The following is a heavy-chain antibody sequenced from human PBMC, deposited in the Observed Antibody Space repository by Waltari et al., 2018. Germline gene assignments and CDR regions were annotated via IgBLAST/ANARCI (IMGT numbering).Heavy chain of an antibody. CDR3: ARVRPDPYYYYYMDV. CDR2: IYYSGST. D-gene: IGHD4-17*01. J-gene: IGHJ6*03. V-gene: IGHV4-59*01. CDR1: GGSISSYY. Sequence: QVQLQESGPGLVKPSETLSLTCTVSGGSISSYYWSWIRQPPGTGRECIGYIYYSGSTNYNPSLKGRFTISVDTSKNQFSLKLSSVTAADTAVYYCARVRPDPYYYYYMDVWGKGTTVTISS.